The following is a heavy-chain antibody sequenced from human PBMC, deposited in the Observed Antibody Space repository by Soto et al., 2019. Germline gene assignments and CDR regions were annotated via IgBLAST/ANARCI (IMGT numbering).Heavy chain of an antibody. CDR3: ARPYYYGSGSFDY. V-gene: IGHV3-48*01. CDR2: ISSSSSTI. J-gene: IGHJ4*02. Sequence: PGGSLRLSCAASGFTFSSYRMNWVRQAPGKGLEWVSYISSSSSTIYYADSVKGRFTISRDNAKNSLYLQMNSLRAEDTAVYYCARPYYYGSGSFDYWGQGTLVTVSS. D-gene: IGHD3-10*01. CDR1: GFTFSSYR.